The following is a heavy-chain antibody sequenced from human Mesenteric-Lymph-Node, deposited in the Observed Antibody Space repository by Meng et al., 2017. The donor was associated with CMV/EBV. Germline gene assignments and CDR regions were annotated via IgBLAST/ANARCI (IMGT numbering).Heavy chain of an antibody. D-gene: IGHD2-2*01. CDR2: IYSGGSST. CDR3: TTEKGGCTATTCWAFDY. CDR1: GFTFRNYA. J-gene: IGHJ4*02. V-gene: IGHV3-23*03. Sequence: GESLKISCAASGFTFRNYAMNWVRQAPGKGLEWVSIIYSGGSSTYYADSVKGRFTISRDDSKNTLYLQMNSLTIEDTAMYYCTTEKGGCTATTCWAFDYWGQGSLVTVSS.